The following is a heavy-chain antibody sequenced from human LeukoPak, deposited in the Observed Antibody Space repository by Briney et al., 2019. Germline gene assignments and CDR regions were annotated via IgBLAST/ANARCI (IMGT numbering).Heavy chain of an antibody. Sequence: ASVKVSCKASGYTFTGYYMHRVRQAPGQGLEWMGWINPNSGGTNYAQKFQGRVTMTRDTSISTAYMELSRLRSDDTAVYYCATLAVAGTGPVSYWGQGTLVTVSS. V-gene: IGHV1-2*02. CDR1: GYTFTGYY. CDR3: ATLAVAGTGPVSY. J-gene: IGHJ4*02. CDR2: INPNSGGT. D-gene: IGHD6-19*01.